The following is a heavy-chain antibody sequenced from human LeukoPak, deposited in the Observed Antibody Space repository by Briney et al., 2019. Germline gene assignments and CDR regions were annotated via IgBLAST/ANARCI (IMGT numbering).Heavy chain of an antibody. CDR2: ISGSGGST. CDR1: GFTFSNYV. CDR3: KMGDGSPPLGQ. Sequence: GGSLRLSCAASGFTFSNYVLGWVRQAPGRGLQWVSAISGSGGSTYYADSVKGRFTISRDNSGNTLYLQMNSLRAEDTAIYYCKMGDGSPPLGQWGQGTLVTVSS. V-gene: IGHV3-23*01. D-gene: IGHD5-24*01. J-gene: IGHJ4*02.